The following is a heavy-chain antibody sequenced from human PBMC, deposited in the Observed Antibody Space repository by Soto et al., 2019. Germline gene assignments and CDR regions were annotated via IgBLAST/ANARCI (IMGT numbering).Heavy chain of an antibody. CDR2: TYYRSKWYN. V-gene: IGHV6-1*01. CDR1: GDSFSSNSAA. J-gene: IGHJ4*02. CDR3: ERFLLSGSYPRDYYFDY. D-gene: IGHD1-26*01. Sequence: PSQTLSLTCAISGDSFSSNSAAWNWIRQSPSRGLEWLGRTYYRSKWYNDYAVSVKSRITINPDTSKNQFSLKLNSVTPEDTAVYYCERFLLSGSYPRDYYFDYWGQGTLVT.